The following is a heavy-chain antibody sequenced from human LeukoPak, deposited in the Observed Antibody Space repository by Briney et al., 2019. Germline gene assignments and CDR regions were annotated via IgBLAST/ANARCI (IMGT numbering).Heavy chain of an antibody. CDR3: AMRDRWYGLDI. CDR2: INGGGDIM. Sequence: GGSLRLSCAASGFSLRAYDLIWVRQAPGKGLDWVSIINGGGDIMMYEDSVKGRFTISRDNSKNTFYLQMNSLRVEDTAVYYCAMRDRWYGLDIWGQGTMVTVSS. V-gene: IGHV3-23*01. J-gene: IGHJ3*02. CDR1: GFSLRAYD. D-gene: IGHD4-23*01.